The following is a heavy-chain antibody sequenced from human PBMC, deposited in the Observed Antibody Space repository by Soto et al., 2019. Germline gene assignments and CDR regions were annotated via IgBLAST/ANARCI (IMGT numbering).Heavy chain of an antibody. D-gene: IGHD5-18*01. CDR2: ISYDGSNK. CDR1: GFTFSTYG. V-gene: IGHV3-30*18. Sequence: GGSLRLSCAASGFTFSTYGMHWVRQAPGRGLDWVAVISYDGSNKYYAESVKGRFTISRDNSKNTVYLKMNSLRAEDTVVYYCAKDQAWGYGQLWFFDYWGQGTLVTVSS. J-gene: IGHJ4*02. CDR3: AKDQAWGYGQLWFFDY.